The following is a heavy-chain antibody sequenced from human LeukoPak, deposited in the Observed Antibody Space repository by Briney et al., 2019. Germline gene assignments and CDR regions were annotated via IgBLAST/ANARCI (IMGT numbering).Heavy chain of an antibody. V-gene: IGHV3-33*08. CDR1: GFTVRSNP. D-gene: IGHD3-10*01. CDR3: ARDPRHDYYGSGSYYRGAAFDY. J-gene: IGHJ4*02. Sequence: GGSLRLSCAASGFTVRSNPMSWVRQAPGKGLEWVALIWYDGTNKYYADSVKGRFTISRDNSKNTLYLQMNSLRAEDTAVYFCARDPRHDYYGSGSYYRGAAFDYWGQGTLVTVSS. CDR2: IWYDGTNK.